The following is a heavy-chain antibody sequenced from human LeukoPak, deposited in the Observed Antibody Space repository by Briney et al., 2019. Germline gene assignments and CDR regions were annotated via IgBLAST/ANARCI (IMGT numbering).Heavy chain of an antibody. CDR2: ISYDGSNK. CDR3: ARDRGYCSGGSCLRGAFDI. D-gene: IGHD2-15*01. CDR1: GFTFSSYA. J-gene: IGHJ3*02. Sequence: GGSLRLSCAASGFTFSSYAMHWVRQAPGKGLEWVAVISYDGSNKYYADSVKGRFTISRDNSKNTLYLQMNSLRAEDTAVYYCARDRGYCSGGSCLRGAFDIWGQGTMVTVSS. V-gene: IGHV3-30-3*01.